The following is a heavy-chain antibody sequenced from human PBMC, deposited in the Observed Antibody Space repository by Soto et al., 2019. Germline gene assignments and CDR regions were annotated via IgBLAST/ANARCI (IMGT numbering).Heavy chain of an antibody. CDR2: ISGSGGST. Sequence: EVQLLESGGGLVQPGGSLRLSCAASGFTFSSYAMSWVRQARGKGLEWVSAISGSGGSTYYADSVKGRFTISRDNSKNTLYLQMNSLRAEDTAVYYCANSVVGIMVRVAPFDYWGQGTLVTVSS. CDR3: ANSVVGIMVRVAPFDY. D-gene: IGHD3-10*01. CDR1: GFTFSSYA. V-gene: IGHV3-23*01. J-gene: IGHJ4*02.